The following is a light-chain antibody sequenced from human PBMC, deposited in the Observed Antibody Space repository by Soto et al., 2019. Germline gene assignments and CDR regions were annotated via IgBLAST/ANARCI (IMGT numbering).Light chain of an antibody. V-gene: IGLV1-51*01. J-gene: IGLJ1*01. CDR2: DNN. CDR1: SSNIGNNY. Sequence: QSALTQPPSVSAAPGQKVTISCSGSSSNIGNNYVPWYQQLPGTAPKLLIYDNNKRPSGIPDRFSGSKSGTSATLGITGLQTGDEADYYCGTWDSSLSALYVFGTGTKVTVL. CDR3: GTWDSSLSALYV.